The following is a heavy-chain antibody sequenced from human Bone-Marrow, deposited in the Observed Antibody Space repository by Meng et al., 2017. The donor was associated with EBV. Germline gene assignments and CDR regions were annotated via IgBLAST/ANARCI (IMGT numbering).Heavy chain of an antibody. D-gene: IGHD3-22*01. CDR1: GYTFRSYA. V-gene: IGHV1-3*01. Sequence: QVQRVQSGDKMKKHGASVMVSCKASGYTFRSYAIHWVRQAPGPSLEWMGWIDVGNANTKYSQKFQDRVTITRETFASTVYMELSRLTSEDTAVYYCARRYYDVTGYYYLDFWGQGTLVTVSS. J-gene: IGHJ4*02. CDR3: ARRYYDVTGYYYLDF. CDR2: IDVGNANT.